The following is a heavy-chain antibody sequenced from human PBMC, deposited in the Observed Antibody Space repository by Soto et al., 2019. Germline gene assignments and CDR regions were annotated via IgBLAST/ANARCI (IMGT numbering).Heavy chain of an antibody. J-gene: IGHJ6*02. CDR3: ARDSALYGMDV. Sequence: SETLSLTCTFSGVPMSPHYLTLIRQPPGKGLEWIGYIYYRGSANYNPSLKSRVTISIDTSKNQFSVKLSSVTAADTAIYYCARDSALYGMDVWGQGTTVTVSS. D-gene: IGHD3-10*01. CDR2: IYYRGSA. CDR1: GVPMSPHY. V-gene: IGHV4-59*11.